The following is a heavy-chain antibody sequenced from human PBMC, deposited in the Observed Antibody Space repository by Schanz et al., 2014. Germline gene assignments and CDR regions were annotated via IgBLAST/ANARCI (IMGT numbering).Heavy chain of an antibody. CDR1: GFSFSSYA. CDR2: MNESHSTI. CDR3: AKDGPGGSGSYSADGDMDV. D-gene: IGHD3-10*01. V-gene: IGHV3-23*01. J-gene: IGHJ6*02. Sequence: EVQLLESGGGLVEPGGSLRLSCAASGFSFSSYAMGWVRQARGKGLEWVSAMNESHSTIYYADSVRGRFTISRDNAENTLYLQMNSLRAEDTAVYYCAKDGPGGSGSYSADGDMDVWGQGTTVTVSS.